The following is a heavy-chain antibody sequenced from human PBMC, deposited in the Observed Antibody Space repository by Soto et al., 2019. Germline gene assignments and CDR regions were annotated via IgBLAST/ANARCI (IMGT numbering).Heavy chain of an antibody. Sequence: SETLSLTCTVSGGSISSGGYYWSWIRQHPGKGLEWIGYIYYSGSTYYNPSLKSRVTISVDTSKNQFSLKLSSVTAADTAVYYCARVTSLTTRVFDYWGQGTLVTVSS. V-gene: IGHV4-31*03. D-gene: IGHD4-4*01. J-gene: IGHJ4*02. CDR2: IYYSGST. CDR3: ARVTSLTTRVFDY. CDR1: GGSISSGGYY.